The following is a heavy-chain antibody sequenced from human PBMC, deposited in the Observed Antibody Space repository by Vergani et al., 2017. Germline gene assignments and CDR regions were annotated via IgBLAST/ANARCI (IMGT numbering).Heavy chain of an antibody. V-gene: IGHV3-23*04. CDR2: ISGSGGST. D-gene: IGHD4-17*01. CDR3: AKGQDYGDFPYYYYYYMDV. Sequence: EVQLVESGGGLVQPGGSLRLSCAASGFTFSSYAMSWVRQAPGKGLEWVSAISGSGGSTYYADSVKGRFTISRDNSKNTLYLQMNSLRAEDTAVYYCAKGQDYGDFPYYYYYYMDVWGKGTTVTVSS. J-gene: IGHJ6*03. CDR1: GFTFSSYA.